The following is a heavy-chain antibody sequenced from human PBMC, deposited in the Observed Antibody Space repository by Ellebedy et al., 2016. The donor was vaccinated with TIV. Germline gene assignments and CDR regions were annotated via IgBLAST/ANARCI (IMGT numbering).Heavy chain of an antibody. CDR1: GGSISSGGYY. CDR3: ARGNYGSGSYYNGFYGY. CDR2: IYYSGST. D-gene: IGHD3-10*01. J-gene: IGHJ4*02. Sequence: SETLSLTXTVSGGSISSGGYYWSWIRQHPGKGLEWIGYIYYSGSTYYNPSLKSRVTISVDTSKNQFSLKLSSVTAADTAVYYCARGNYGSGSYYNGFYGYWGQGTLVTVSS. V-gene: IGHV4-31*03.